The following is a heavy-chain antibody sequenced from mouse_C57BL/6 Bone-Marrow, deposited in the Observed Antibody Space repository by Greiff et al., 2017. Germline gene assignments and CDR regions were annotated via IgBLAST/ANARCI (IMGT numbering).Heavy chain of an antibody. CDR2: IDPENGDT. J-gene: IGHJ1*03. CDR1: GFNIKDDY. V-gene: IGHV14-4*01. D-gene: IGHD1-1*01. CDR3: TTITTVVYWYFDV. Sequence: VQLQQSGAELVRPGASVKLSCTASGFNIKDDYMHWVKQRPEQGLEWIGWIDPENGDTEYASKFQGQATITADTSSNTAYLQLSSLTSEDTAVYYCTTITTVVYWYFDVWGTGTTVTVSS.